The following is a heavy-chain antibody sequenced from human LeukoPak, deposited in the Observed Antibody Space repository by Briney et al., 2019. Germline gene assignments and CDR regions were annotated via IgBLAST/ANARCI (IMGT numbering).Heavy chain of an antibody. V-gene: IGHV3-33*01. J-gene: IGHJ6*02. Sequence: GRSLRLSCAASGFIFNSYGIHWVRQAPGKGLERVAVIWYAESSTYYTDSVKGRFTISRDNSKKTVYLQMNSLRVEDTGVYYCARDGSFGRDVWGQGTTVTVSS. CDR2: IWYAESST. CDR1: GFIFNSYG. D-gene: IGHD6-19*01. CDR3: ARDGSFGRDV.